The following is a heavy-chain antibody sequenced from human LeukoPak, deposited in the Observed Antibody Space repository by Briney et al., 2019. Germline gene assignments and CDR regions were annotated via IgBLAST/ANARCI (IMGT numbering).Heavy chain of an antibody. Sequence: PGGSLRLSCAASGFDFNDFAMTWVRQAPGKGLEWVSSMSGSGDTTEYAASVKGRFTISRDNAKKTLYLEMNSLRVGDTAIYYCAKDHVGIAMIVMVLDSWGQGTLVIVSS. CDR3: AKDHVGIAMIVMVLDS. CDR2: MSGSGDTT. CDR1: GFDFNDFA. V-gene: IGHV3-23*01. J-gene: IGHJ4*02. D-gene: IGHD3-22*01.